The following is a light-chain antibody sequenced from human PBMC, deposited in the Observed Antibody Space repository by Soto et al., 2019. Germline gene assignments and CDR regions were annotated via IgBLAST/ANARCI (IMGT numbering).Light chain of an antibody. Sequence: SYELTQPPSVSVSPGQTASITCSGDKLGDKFAHWYQQKPGQSPVRVIYQDNKRPPGIPERFSGSNSGNTATLTISGTQAVDEADYYCQAWDSSTAVFGGGTKLTVL. CDR2: QDN. V-gene: IGLV3-1*01. CDR1: KLGDKF. CDR3: QAWDSSTAV. J-gene: IGLJ2*01.